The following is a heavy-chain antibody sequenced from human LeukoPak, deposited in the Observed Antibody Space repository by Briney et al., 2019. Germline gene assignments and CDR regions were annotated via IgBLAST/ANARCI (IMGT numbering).Heavy chain of an antibody. CDR2: INGDGTTT. CDR3: AGAPDFILMYGFDY. J-gene: IGHJ4*02. V-gene: IGHV3-74*01. Sequence: GGSLRLSCAASGFTFSTYWMHWVRQAPGKGLVWVSRINGDGTTTNYADSVKGRFTISRDNAKNTVYLQMNSLRAEDTAVYYCAGAPDFILMYGFDYWGQGALVTVSS. D-gene: IGHD2-15*01. CDR1: GFTFSTYW.